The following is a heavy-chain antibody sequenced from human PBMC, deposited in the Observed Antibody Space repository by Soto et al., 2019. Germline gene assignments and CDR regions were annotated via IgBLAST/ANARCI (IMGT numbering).Heavy chain of an antibody. CDR2: IYYSGGT. V-gene: IGHV4-59*08. CDR3: ARLGHYDSTGYDAFDI. Sequence: LSLTCTFSGGFMTHYYWSWIRQPPGKGLEWIGYIYYSGGTNYNPSLKSRVTISEDTWKNQFSLKLSSVTAADTAVYYCARLGHYDSTGYDAFDIWGQGIMVTVSS. J-gene: IGHJ3*02. D-gene: IGHD3-22*01. CDR1: GGFMTHYY.